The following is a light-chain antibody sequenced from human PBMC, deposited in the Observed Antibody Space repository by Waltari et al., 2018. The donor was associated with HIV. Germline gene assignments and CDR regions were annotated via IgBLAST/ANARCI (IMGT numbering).Light chain of an antibody. CDR3: QQYKNWPRT. J-gene: IGKJ2*01. CDR1: QSVSSN. CDR2: GAS. V-gene: IGKV3-15*01. Sequence: EIVMTQSPVTLSVSPGESATLSCRASQSVSSNLAWYQQRPGQAPKLLIYGASTRATGIPARFSGSGSGTEFTLTISSLQSEDFAVYYCQQYKNWPRTFGQGTKLEI.